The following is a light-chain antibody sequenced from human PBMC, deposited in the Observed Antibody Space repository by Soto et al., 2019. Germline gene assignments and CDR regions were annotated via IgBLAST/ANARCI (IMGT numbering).Light chain of an antibody. V-gene: IGLV2-23*01. CDR2: EGS. J-gene: IGLJ2*01. CDR1: SSDVGSYNL. Sequence: QSVLTQPASVSGSPGQSITISCTGTSSDVGSYNLVSWYQQHPGKAPKLMIYEGSKRPSGVSNRFSGSKSGNTASLTISGLRAEDEADYYCCSYAGSSTLDVVFGGGTKVTVL. CDR3: CSYAGSSTLDVV.